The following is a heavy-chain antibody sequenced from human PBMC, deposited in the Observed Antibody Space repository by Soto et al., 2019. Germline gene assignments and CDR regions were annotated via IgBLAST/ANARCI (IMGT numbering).Heavy chain of an antibody. Sequence: GGSLRLSCAASGFSFSGSAIHWVRQASGEGLEWVGRIRSRADSYATSYTASVKGRFTVSRDDSQKTAYLQMSNLKAEDTAVYYCSRVITTTTSYAFDIWGQGTLVTVS. V-gene: IGHV3-73*01. D-gene: IGHD1-20*01. CDR2: IRSRADSYAT. J-gene: IGHJ3*02. CDR3: SRVITTTTSYAFDI. CDR1: GFSFSGSA.